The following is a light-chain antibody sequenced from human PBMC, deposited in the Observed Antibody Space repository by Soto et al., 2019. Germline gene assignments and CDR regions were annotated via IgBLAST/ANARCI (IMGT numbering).Light chain of an antibody. V-gene: IGLV1-51*02. J-gene: IGLJ2*01. CDR1: SSNIGNNY. CDR3: GTWDSSLSAGI. CDR2: EDD. Sequence: QSVRTQPPSVSAAPGQRVTISCSGSSSNIGNNYVSWYRQFPGTAPKLLICEDDKRPPGIPDRFSGSKSGSSATLAITGIQTGDEADYYCGTWDSSLSAGIFGGGTKVTVL.